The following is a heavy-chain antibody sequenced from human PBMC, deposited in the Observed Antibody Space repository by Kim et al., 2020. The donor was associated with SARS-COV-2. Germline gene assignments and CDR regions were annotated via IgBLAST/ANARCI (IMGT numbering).Heavy chain of an antibody. CDR2: INHSGST. V-gene: IGHV4-34*01. CDR3: ARRPRGFGELLGVVDY. D-gene: IGHD3-10*01. J-gene: IGHJ4*02. Sequence: SETLSLTCAVYGGSFSGYYWSWIRQPPGKGLEWIGEINHSGSTNYNPSLKSRVTISVDTSKNQFSLKLSSVTAADTAVYYCARRPRGFGELLGVVDYWGQGTLFTVSS. CDR1: GGSFSGYY.